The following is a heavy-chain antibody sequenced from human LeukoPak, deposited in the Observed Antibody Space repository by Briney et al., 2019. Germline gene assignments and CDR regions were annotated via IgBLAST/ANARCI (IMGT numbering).Heavy chain of an antibody. CDR2: INHSGST. V-gene: IGHV4-34*01. Sequence: SETLSLTCAVYGGSFSGYYWSWIRQPPGKGLEWIGEINHSGSTNYNPSLKSRVTISVDTSKNQFSLKLSSVTAADTAVYYCARDDSGDYMSTFHIWGQGTKVTVSS. CDR3: ARDDSGDYMSTFHI. D-gene: IGHD4-17*01. CDR1: GGSFSGYY. J-gene: IGHJ3*02.